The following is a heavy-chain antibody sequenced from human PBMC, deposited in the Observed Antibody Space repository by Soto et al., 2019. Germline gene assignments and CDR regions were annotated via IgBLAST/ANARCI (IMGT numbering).Heavy chain of an antibody. CDR3: ARAVAAAGKAMYYFDY. J-gene: IGHJ4*02. Sequence: HGESLKISCKGSGYSFTSYWIGWVRQMPGKGLEWMGIIYPGDSDTRYSPSFQGQVTISADKSISTAYLQWSSLKASDTAMYYCARAVAAAGKAMYYFDYWGQGTLVTVSA. CDR2: IYPGDSDT. CDR1: GYSFTSYW. D-gene: IGHD6-13*01. V-gene: IGHV5-51*01.